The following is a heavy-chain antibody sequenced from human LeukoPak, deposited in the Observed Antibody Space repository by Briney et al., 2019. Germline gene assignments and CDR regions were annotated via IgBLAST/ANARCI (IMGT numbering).Heavy chain of an antibody. V-gene: IGHV3-30*04. CDR2: ISYDGSNK. D-gene: IGHD6-19*01. J-gene: IGHJ5*02. CDR1: GFTFSSYA. Sequence: GGSLRLSCAASGFTFSSYAMHWVRQAPGKGLEWVAVISYDGSNKYYADSVKGRFTISRDNSKNTLYLQMNSLRAEDTAVYYCARVASSGWFNWFDPWGQGTLVTVSS. CDR3: ARVASSGWFNWFDP.